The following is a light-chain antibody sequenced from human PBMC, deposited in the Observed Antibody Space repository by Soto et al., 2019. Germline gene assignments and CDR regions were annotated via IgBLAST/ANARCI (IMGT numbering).Light chain of an antibody. CDR1: QSVSSSY. V-gene: IGKV3D-20*02. CDR2: GAS. Sequence: EIVLTQSPGTLSLSPGERATLSCRASQSVSSSYLAWYQQKPGQAPRLLIYGASSRATGIPDRFSGSGSGTDFTLTISRLEPEDFAVYYCQHRTNWPLSFTFGPGTKVDFK. CDR3: QHRTNWPLSFT. J-gene: IGKJ3*01.